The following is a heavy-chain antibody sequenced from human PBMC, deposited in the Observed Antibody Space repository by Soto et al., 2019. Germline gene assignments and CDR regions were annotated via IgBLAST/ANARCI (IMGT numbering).Heavy chain of an antibody. D-gene: IGHD4-17*01. J-gene: IGHJ4*02. CDR3: ARERYDYGASDY. CDR2: IYHSGST. V-gene: IGHV4-38-2*02. Sequence: PSETLSLTCAVSGYSISSGYYWGWIRQPPGKGLEWIGSIYHSGSTYYNPSLKSRVTISVDTSKNQFSLKLSSVTAADTAVYYCARERYDYGASDYWGQGTLATVSS. CDR1: GYSISSGYY.